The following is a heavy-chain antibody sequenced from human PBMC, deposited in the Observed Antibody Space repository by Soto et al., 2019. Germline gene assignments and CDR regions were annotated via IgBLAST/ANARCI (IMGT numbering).Heavy chain of an antibody. V-gene: IGHV1-69*01. CDR2: IIPIFGTA. J-gene: IGHJ4*02. D-gene: IGHD3-22*01. CDR3: ASDYYDSSGPPC. CDR1: GGTFSSYA. Sequence: GAAVKVSCKASGGTFSSYAISWVRQAPGQGLEWMGGIIPIFGTANYAQKFQGRVTITADESTSTAYMELSSLRSEDTAVYYCASDYYDSSGPPCWGQGTLVTVSS.